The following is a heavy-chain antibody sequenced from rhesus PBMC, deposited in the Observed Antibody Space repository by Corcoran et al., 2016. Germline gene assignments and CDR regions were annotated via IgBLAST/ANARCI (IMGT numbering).Heavy chain of an antibody. V-gene: IGHV4-169*01. CDR1: GGSISSSY. CDR2: NYGSGSST. J-gene: IGHJ3*01. Sequence: QLQLQESGPGLVKPSETLSVTCAVSGGSISSSYWSWIRQAPGKGLEWNGYNYGSGSSTNYNPSLKSRVTLSVDTSKNQLSLKLSSVTTADTAVYYCARAAGLDAFDFWGQGLRVTVSS. D-gene: IGHD3-9*01. CDR3: ARAAGLDAFDF.